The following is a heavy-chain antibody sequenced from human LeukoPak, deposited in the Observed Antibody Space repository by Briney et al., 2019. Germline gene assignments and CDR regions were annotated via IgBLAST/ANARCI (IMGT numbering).Heavy chain of an antibody. CDR1: GFTFSNNW. CDR3: ARCGNFWTD. CDR2: MRGDGGLK. V-gene: IGHV3-7*01. D-gene: IGHD1-26*01. Sequence: PGGSLRLSCAAAGFTFSNNWMSWARQVPGKGLEWVANMRGDGGLKYHLDSVKGRLTISRDNTKNLLYLEMNSLRAEDTGLYYCARCGNFWTDWGQGTLVTVSS. J-gene: IGHJ4*02.